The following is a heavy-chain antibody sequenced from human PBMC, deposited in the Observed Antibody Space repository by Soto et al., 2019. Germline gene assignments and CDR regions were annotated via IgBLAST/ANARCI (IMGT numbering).Heavy chain of an antibody. D-gene: IGHD6-13*01. V-gene: IGHV1-18*01. CDR3: AREASSSWYNKFGYYHGMDV. J-gene: IGHJ6*02. CDR2: ISAYNGNT. Sequence: WVHQYKKQGLEWMGWISAYNGNTNYAQKLQGRVTMTTDTSTSTAYMELRSLRSDDTAVYYCAREASSSWYNKFGYYHGMDVWGQGTTVTVSS.